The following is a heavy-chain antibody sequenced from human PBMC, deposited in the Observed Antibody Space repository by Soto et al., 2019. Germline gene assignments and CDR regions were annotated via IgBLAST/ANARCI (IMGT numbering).Heavy chain of an antibody. V-gene: IGHV4-31*03. Sequence: ASEALSLTCTVSGGFISSGGYYWSWIRQHPGKGLEWIGYIYYSGSTYYNPSLKSRVTISVDTSKNQFSLKLSSVTAADTAVYYCARWGDGYNFDYWGQGTLVTVSS. CDR2: IYYSGST. CDR3: ARWGDGYNFDY. D-gene: IGHD5-12*01. CDR1: GGFISSGGYY. J-gene: IGHJ4*02.